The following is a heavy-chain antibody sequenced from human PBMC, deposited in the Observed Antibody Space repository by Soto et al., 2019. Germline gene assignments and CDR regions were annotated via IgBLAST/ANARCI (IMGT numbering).Heavy chain of an antibody. D-gene: IGHD2-15*01. CDR3: ARNFPYCSGGSCYGPNYYYYCGMDV. CDR2: IYPGDSDT. J-gene: IGHJ6*02. CDR1: GYSFTSYW. V-gene: IGHV5-51*01. Sequence: GESLKIPCKGSGYSFTSYWIGWVRQMPGKGLEWMGIIYPGDSDTSYSPSFQGQVTISADKSISTAYLQWGRLKAADTAMYYCARNFPYCSGGSCYGPNYYYYCGMDVWGQGTTVTVSS.